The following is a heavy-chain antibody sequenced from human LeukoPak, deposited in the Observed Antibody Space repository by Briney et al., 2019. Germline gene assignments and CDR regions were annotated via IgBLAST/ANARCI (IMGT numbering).Heavy chain of an antibody. CDR1: GYTFTSYG. J-gene: IGHJ4*02. CDR2: ISAYNGNT. D-gene: IGHD3-3*01. V-gene: IGHV1-18*01. Sequence: ASVKVSCKASGYTFTSYGISWVRQAPGQGLEWMGWISAYNGNTNYAQKLQGRVTMTPATSTSTTFMELRSLRSDDTAVYYRARLADFWSGYLITTRTNYFDYWGQGTLVTVSS. CDR3: ARLADFWSGYLITTRTNYFDY.